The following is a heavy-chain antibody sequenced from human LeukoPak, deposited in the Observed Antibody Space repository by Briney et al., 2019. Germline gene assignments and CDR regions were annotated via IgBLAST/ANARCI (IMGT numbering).Heavy chain of an antibody. Sequence: GGSLRLSCVVSGFAISSSWMTWVRQVPGEGLEWVANINQDGSEKHYVDSVRGRFTISRDNARDSLYLQMNSLGDTAVYYCAREPGLGYAFDIWGQGTMVTVSS. CDR2: INQDGSEK. D-gene: IGHD1-1*01. CDR1: GFAISSSW. CDR3: AREPGLGYAFDI. J-gene: IGHJ3*02. V-gene: IGHV3-7*01.